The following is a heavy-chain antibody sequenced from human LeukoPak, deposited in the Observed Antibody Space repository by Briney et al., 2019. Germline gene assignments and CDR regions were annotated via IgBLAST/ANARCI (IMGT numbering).Heavy chain of an antibody. J-gene: IGHJ4*02. CDR1: GYTFTGYY. CDR2: INPNSSVT. CDR3: ARERGGNSPFDS. V-gene: IGHV1-2*02. Sequence: ASVKVSCKTSGYTFTGYYMHWVRQAPGQGLEWMGWINPNSSVTNYAQRFQGRVTMTRDTSVSAAYMELRWLTSDDTAVYYCARERGGNSPFDSWGQGTLVTVSS. D-gene: IGHD4-23*01.